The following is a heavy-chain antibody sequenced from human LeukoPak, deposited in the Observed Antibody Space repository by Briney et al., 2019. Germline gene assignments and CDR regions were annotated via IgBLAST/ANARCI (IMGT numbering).Heavy chain of an antibody. CDR1: GYSINSGYY. CDR3: ARVVEWELPRPIDY. J-gene: IGHJ4*02. CDR2: IYHSGST. V-gene: IGHV4-38-2*02. D-gene: IGHD1-26*01. Sequence: SETLSLTCTVSGYSINSGYYWGWIRQPPGKGLEWIGSIYHSGSTYYNPSLKSRVTISVDTSKNQFSLKLSSVTAADTAVYYCARVVEWELPRPIDYWGQGTLVTVSS.